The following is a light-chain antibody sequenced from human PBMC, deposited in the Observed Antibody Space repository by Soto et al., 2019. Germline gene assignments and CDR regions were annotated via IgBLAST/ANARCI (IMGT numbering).Light chain of an antibody. CDR1: QSISSW. Sequence: DIQMTQSPSTLSASVGDRVTITCRASQSISSWLAWYQQKPGKAPKLLIYDASSLESGVPSRFSGSGSGTEFTLTISSLQPDDFETYYCQQYNSYPLTFGAGTKVDIX. J-gene: IGKJ4*01. V-gene: IGKV1-5*01. CDR3: QQYNSYPLT. CDR2: DAS.